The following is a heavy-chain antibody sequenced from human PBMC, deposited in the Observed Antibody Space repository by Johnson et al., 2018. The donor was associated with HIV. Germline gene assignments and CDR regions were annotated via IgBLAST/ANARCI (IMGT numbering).Heavy chain of an antibody. CDR2: ISYDGSNK. V-gene: IGHV3-30*04. CDR3: AKARGGYCSSTSCFAFDI. D-gene: IGHD2-2*01. CDR1: GFTFSSYA. Sequence: VHLVESGGGVVQPGRSLRLSCAASGFTFSSYAMHWVRQAPGKGMEWVEVISYDGSNKYYADSVKGRFTISRDNSKNTLYLQMNSLRAEDTAVYYCAKARGGYCSSTSCFAFDIWGQGTMVTVSS. J-gene: IGHJ3*02.